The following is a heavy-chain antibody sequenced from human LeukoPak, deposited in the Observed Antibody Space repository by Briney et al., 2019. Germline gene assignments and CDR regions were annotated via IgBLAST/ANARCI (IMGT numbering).Heavy chain of an antibody. CDR2: IYYSGST. J-gene: IGHJ4*02. Sequence: WETLSLTRTVSGGSISSYYWSWIRQPPGKGLEWIGFIYYSGSTNYNPSLKSRVTISVDTSKNQFSLKLSSVTAADTAVYYCAREWDYGVSYYFDYWGQGTLVTVSS. CDR1: GGSISSYY. CDR3: AREWDYGVSYYFDY. D-gene: IGHD4-17*01. V-gene: IGHV4-59*01.